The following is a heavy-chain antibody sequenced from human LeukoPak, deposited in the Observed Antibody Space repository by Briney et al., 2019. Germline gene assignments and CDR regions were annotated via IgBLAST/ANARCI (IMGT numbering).Heavy chain of an antibody. Sequence: ASVKVSCKASGYTFTGSYIHWVRQAPGQGLEWMGWIDPNSGVTHYAQKFQGRVTMTRDTSISAAYMELSRLRSDDTAVYYCARGGYDILNAPYRVRYYFDYWGQGTLVTVSS. J-gene: IGHJ4*02. CDR1: GYTFTGSY. CDR3: ARGGYDILNAPYRVRYYFDY. V-gene: IGHV1-2*02. CDR2: IDPNSGVT. D-gene: IGHD3-9*01.